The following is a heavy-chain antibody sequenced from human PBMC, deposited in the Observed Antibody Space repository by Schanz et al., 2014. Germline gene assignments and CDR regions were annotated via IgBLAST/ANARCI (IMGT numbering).Heavy chain of an antibody. J-gene: IGHJ4*02. Sequence: DVQLLESGGGLVQPGGSLRLSCAASGFTFTNHSMTWVRQAPGKGLEWVSGISGSGGSTYYADSVKGRFTISRDNSKTTLSLQMNSLRAEDAAMYYCARGASCSRIGCPFDSWGQGTLVTVSS. D-gene: IGHD2-2*01. CDR3: ARGASCSRIGCPFDS. CDR1: GFTFTNHS. CDR2: ISGSGGST. V-gene: IGHV3-23*01.